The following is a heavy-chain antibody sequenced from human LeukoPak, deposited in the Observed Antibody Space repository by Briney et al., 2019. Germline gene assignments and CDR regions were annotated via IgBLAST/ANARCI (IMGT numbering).Heavy chain of an antibody. D-gene: IGHD3-22*01. V-gene: IGHV3-43*02. CDR1: GFTFDDYP. CDR2: INGDGGRT. Sequence: GGSLRLSCAASGFTFDDYPMHWVRQGPGKGLEWVSLINGDGGRTYYVDSVKGRFTISRDNSKNSLYLQMNSLRTEDTALYHCAKGMYYYDSSGYSSPIDYWGQGTLVTVSS. CDR3: AKGMYYYDSSGYSSPIDY. J-gene: IGHJ4*02.